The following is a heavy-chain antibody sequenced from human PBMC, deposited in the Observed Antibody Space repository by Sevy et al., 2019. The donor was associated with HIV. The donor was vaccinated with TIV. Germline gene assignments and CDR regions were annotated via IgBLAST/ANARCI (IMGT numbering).Heavy chain of an antibody. J-gene: IGHJ6*02. Sequence: GGSLRLSCTGSGFTFGDYAMSWIRQAPGKGLEWVGFIRSQTYGGTTEYAASVKGRFTISRDNSKNIAYLQMNSLKTEDTAVYYCTRVLGTISPYYYYGLDVWGQGTTVTVSS. V-gene: IGHV3-49*03. CDR3: TRVLGTISPYYYYGLDV. D-gene: IGHD3-3*01. CDR1: GFTFGDYA. CDR2: IRSQTYGGTT.